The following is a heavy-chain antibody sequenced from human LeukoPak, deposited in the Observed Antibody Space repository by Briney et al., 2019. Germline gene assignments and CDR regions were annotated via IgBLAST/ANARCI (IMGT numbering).Heavy chain of an antibody. CDR3: AKDLLKGSLVDY. D-gene: IGHD1-26*01. CDR2: ISGSGGST. Sequence: GGSLRLSCAASGFTFSSYAMNWVRQAPGKGLEWVSGISGSGGSTYYADSVEGRFTISRDNSKSTLYLKMNSLRAEDTAVYYCAKDLLKGSLVDYWGQGTLVTVSS. CDR1: GFTFSSYA. J-gene: IGHJ4*02. V-gene: IGHV3-23*01.